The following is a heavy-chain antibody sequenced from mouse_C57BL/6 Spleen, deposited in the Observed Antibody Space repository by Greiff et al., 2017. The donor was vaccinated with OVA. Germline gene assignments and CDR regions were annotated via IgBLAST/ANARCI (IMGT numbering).Heavy chain of an antibody. J-gene: IGHJ2*01. V-gene: IGHV1-82*01. CDR3: ARGITTVVGDFDY. CDR1: GYAFSSSW. Sequence: QVQLKQSGPELVKPGASVKISCKASGYAFSSSWMNWVKQRPGKGLEWIGRLYPGDGGTNYNGKFKGKATLTADKSSSTAYMQLSRLTSEDSAVYVCARGITTVVGDFDYWGQGTTVTVSS. D-gene: IGHD1-1*01. CDR2: LYPGDGGT.